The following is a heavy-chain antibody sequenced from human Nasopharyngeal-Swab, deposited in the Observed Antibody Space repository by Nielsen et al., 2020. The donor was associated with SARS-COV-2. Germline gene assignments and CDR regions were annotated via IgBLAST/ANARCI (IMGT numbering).Heavy chain of an antibody. CDR3: AKALSGSWYVAGDY. Sequence: GESLKISCAASGFTFSSYAMSWVRQAPGKGLEWVSTISGSGGSTNYADSVKGRFTISRDNSKNTLYLQMNSLSAEDTAVYYCAKALSGSWYVAGDYWGQGTLVTVSS. CDR1: GFTFSSYA. D-gene: IGHD6-13*01. V-gene: IGHV3-23*01. CDR2: ISGSGGST. J-gene: IGHJ4*01.